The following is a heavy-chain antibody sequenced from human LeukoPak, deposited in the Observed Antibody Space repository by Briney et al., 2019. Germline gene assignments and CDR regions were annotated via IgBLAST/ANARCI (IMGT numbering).Heavy chain of an antibody. CDR1: GFTFSSYA. CDR3: AKSATYCSGGSCYLRGTFAFDY. J-gene: IGHJ4*02. Sequence: GGSLRLSCAASGFTFSSYAMSLVRQAPGKGLEWVSAISGNSGSTYYADSVKGRFTISRDNSKNTLYLQMNSLRAEDTAVYYCAKSATYCSGGSCYLRGTFAFDYWGQGTLVTVSS. V-gene: IGHV3-23*01. D-gene: IGHD2-15*01. CDR2: ISGNSGST.